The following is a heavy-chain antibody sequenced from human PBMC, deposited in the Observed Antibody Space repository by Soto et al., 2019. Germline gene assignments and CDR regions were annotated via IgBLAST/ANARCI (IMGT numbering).Heavy chain of an antibody. J-gene: IGHJ5*02. Sequence: LSETLSLTCAVYGGSFSGYYWSWIRQPPGKGLEWIGEINHSGSTNYNPSLKSRVTISVDTSKNQFSLKLSSVTAADTAVYYCARGRSRYCSSTSCFRFDPWGQGTLVTVSS. D-gene: IGHD2-2*01. V-gene: IGHV4-34*01. CDR1: GGSFSGYY. CDR3: ARGRSRYCSSTSCFRFDP. CDR2: INHSGST.